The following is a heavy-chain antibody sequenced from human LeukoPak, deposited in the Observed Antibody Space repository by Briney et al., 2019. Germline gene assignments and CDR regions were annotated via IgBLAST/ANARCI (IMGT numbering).Heavy chain of an antibody. CDR3: ARHRTYGSGSYSAFDI. J-gene: IGHJ3*02. D-gene: IGHD3-10*01. V-gene: IGHV5-51*01. CDR1: EYSFTNYW. Sequence: GESLQISCKGSEYSFTNYWIGWVRQMPGKGLEWMGIIYPGESDTRYSPSFQGQVTISADKFISTAYLQWNSLKASDTAMYYCARHRTYGSGSYSAFDIWGQGTMVTVSS. CDR2: IYPGESDT.